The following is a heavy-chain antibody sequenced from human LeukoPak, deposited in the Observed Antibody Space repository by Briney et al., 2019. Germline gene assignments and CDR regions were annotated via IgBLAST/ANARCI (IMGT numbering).Heavy chain of an antibody. CDR1: GFTFSSYE. V-gene: IGHV3-48*03. CDR3: ARGSYGSGARYDY. CDR2: ISTSGSPI. D-gene: IGHD3-10*01. Sequence: GGSLRLSCAASGFTFSSYEMNWVRQAPGKGLEWTSYISTSGSPIYYADSVKGRFTISRDNAKNSLYLQMNSLRAEDTAVYYCARGSYGSGARYDYWGQETLVTVSS. J-gene: IGHJ4*02.